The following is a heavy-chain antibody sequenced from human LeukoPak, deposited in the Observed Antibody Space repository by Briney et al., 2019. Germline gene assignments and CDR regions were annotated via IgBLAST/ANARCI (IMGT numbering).Heavy chain of an antibody. Sequence: SETLSLTCTVSGGSINSNSYYWGWIRQTPGKGLEWIGSIYYGGSTYNNPSLKSRVTMSVDTSKNQFSLKLSSVTAADTAVYYCARQRYYDQSWFDPWGQGTLVTVSS. CDR3: ARQRYYDQSWFDP. J-gene: IGHJ5*02. V-gene: IGHV4-39*01. D-gene: IGHD3-22*01. CDR1: GGSINSNSYY. CDR2: IYYGGST.